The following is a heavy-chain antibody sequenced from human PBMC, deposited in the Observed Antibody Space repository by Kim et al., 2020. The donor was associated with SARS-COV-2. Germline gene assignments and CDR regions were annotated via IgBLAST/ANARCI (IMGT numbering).Heavy chain of an antibody. J-gene: IGHJ6*02. CDR2: ISSSSSTI. D-gene: IGHD2-15*01. CDR1: GFTFSSYS. CDR3: ARDPAARRYYYYYYGMDV. V-gene: IGHV3-48*04. Sequence: GGSLRLSCAASGFTFSSYSMNWVRQAPGKGLEWVSYISSSSSTIYYADSVKGRFTISRDNAKNSLYLQMNSLRAEDTAVYYCARDPAARRYYYYYYGMDVWGQGTTVTVSS.